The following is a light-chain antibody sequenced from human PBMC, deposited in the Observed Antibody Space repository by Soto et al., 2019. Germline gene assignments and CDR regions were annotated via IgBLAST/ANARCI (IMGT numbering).Light chain of an antibody. CDR2: NAS. CDR3: QQYVSTPLT. V-gene: IGKV3-20*01. CDR1: QSISRN. Sequence: EIVMTQSPAGLSASPGERATLSCRASQSISRNLAWHQQKPGQAPRLLIYNASSRATGIPDRFSGSGSGTDFTLTISRLEPEDFAVYYCQQYVSTPLTFGGGTKVDI. J-gene: IGKJ4*01.